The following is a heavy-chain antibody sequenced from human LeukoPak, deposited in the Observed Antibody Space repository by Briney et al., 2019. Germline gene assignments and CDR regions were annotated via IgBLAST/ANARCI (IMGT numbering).Heavy chain of an antibody. J-gene: IGHJ6*02. CDR1: GGSISSYY. CDR2: IYYSGST. D-gene: IGHD5-12*01. V-gene: IGHV4-59*01. CDR3: ARMATTYYGMDV. Sequence: PSETLSLTCTVSGGSISSYYWSWIRQPPGKGLEWIGYIYYSGSTNYNPSLKSRVTISVDTSKNQFSLKLSSVTAADTAVYCCARMATTYYGMDVWGQGTTVTVSS.